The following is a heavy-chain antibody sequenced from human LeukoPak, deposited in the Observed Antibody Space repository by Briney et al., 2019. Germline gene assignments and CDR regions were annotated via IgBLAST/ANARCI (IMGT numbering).Heavy chain of an antibody. CDR3: ARDLGTVVTPGTDYYGMDV. J-gene: IGHJ6*02. Sequence: ASVTVSCKASGYTFTGYYMHWVRQAPGQGLEWMGWINPNSGGTNYAQKFQGRVTMTRDTSISTAYMELSRLRSDDTAVYYCARDLGTVVTPGTDYYGMDVWGQGTTVTVSS. CDR1: GYTFTGYY. CDR2: INPNSGGT. V-gene: IGHV1-2*02. D-gene: IGHD4-23*01.